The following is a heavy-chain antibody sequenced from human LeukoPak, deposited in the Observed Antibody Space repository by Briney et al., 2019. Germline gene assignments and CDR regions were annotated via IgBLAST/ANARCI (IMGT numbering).Heavy chain of an antibody. D-gene: IGHD3-10*02. J-gene: IGHJ3*01. V-gene: IGHV3-33*01. CDR2: IWYDGSNE. Sequence: QSGGSLRLSCAASGFTFSNSGMHWVRQAPGKGLEWVAVIWYDGSNEYYADAVKGRFIISRDNSKNTVHLQMNSLRVEDTSVYYCAREISMFVNAFDLWGQGTLVAVSS. CDR1: GFTFSNSG. CDR3: AREISMFVNAFDL.